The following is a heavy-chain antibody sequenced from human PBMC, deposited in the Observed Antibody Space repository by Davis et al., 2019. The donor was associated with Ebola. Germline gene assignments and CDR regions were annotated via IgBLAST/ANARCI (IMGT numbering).Heavy chain of an antibody. CDR2: IIPIFGTA. CDR1: GGTFSSYA. V-gene: IGHV1-69*13. D-gene: IGHD2-15*01. J-gene: IGHJ6*02. CDR3: ARTPVVVVAAVPVPYYGMDV. Sequence: SVKVSCKASGGTFSSYAISWVRQAPGQGLEWMGGIIPIFGTANYAQKFQGRVTITADESTSTAYMELSSLRSEDTAVYYCARTPVVVVAAVPVPYYGMDVWGQGTTVTVSS.